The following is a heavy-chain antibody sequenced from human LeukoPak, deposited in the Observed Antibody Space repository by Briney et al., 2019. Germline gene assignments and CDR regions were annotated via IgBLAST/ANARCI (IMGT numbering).Heavy chain of an antibody. CDR1: GFTSNTYT. J-gene: IGHJ4*02. CDR3: ATPLDYYDRSDSHQGGD. CDR2: ISTASSYI. Sequence: GGSLRLSCAASGFTSNTYTMNWVRQAPGKGLEWVSFISTASSYIYYADSVKGRFTISRDNAKNSLYLQMNSRRAEDTAVYYCATPLDYYDRSDSHQGGDWGQGTLVTVSS. V-gene: IGHV3-21*04. D-gene: IGHD3-22*01.